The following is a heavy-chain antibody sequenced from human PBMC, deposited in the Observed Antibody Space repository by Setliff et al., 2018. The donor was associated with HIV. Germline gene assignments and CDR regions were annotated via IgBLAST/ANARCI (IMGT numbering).Heavy chain of an antibody. CDR3: ARDWLYYYGSGPEAPLDY. D-gene: IGHD3-10*01. Sequence: ASVKVSCKTSGYTFTGYYIHWVRQVPGQGLEWMGRINPNTGGTDYAQKFQGRVTMTGDTSISTAYMELSRLRSDDTAVYYCARDWLYYYGSGPEAPLDYWGQGTLVTVSS. CDR1: GYTFTGYY. J-gene: IGHJ4*02. CDR2: INPNTGGT. V-gene: IGHV1-2*06.